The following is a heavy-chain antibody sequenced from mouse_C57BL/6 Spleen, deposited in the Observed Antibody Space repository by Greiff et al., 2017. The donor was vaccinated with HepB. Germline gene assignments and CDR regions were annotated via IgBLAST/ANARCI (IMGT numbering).Heavy chain of an antibody. V-gene: IGHV3-6*01. J-gene: IGHJ2*01. D-gene: IGHD4-1*01. CDR2: ISYDGSN. CDR1: GYSITSGYY. Sequence: VQLKESGPGLVKPSQSLSLTCSVTGYSITSGYYWNWIRQFPGNKLEWMGYISYDGSNNYNPSLKNRISITRDTSKNQFFLKLNSVTTEDTATYYCASWDGDYWGQGTTLTVSS. CDR3: ASWDGDY.